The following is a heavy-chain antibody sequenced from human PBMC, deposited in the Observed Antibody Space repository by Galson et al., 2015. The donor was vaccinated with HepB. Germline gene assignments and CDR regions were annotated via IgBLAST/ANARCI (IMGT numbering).Heavy chain of an antibody. V-gene: IGHV1-69*13. CDR1: GGTFSSYA. CDR3: ARCAEGTVTAYNWFDP. Sequence: SVKVSCKASGGTFSSYAISWVRQAPGQGLEWMGGIIPIFGTANYAQKFQGRVTITADESTSTAYMELSSLRSEDTAVYYCARCAEGTVTAYNWFDPWGQGTLVTVSS. J-gene: IGHJ5*02. D-gene: IGHD4-17*01. CDR2: IIPIFGTA.